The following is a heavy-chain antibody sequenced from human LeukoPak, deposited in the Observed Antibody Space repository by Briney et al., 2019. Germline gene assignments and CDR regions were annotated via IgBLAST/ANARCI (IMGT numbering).Heavy chain of an antibody. J-gene: IGHJ4*02. D-gene: IGHD3-10*01. CDR1: GYTFTGYY. CDR3: ARVALDYYGSVLDY. CDR2: INPNSGGT. Sequence: GASVKVSCKASGYTFTGYYMHWVRQAPGQGLEWMGWINPNSGGTNYAQKFQGRVTMTRDTSISTAYMELSRLRSDDTAVYYCARVALDYYGSVLDYWGQGNLVTVSS. V-gene: IGHV1-2*02.